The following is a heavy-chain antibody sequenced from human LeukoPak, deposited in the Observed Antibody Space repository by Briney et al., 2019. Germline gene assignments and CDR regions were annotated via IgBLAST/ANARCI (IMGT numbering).Heavy chain of an antibody. J-gene: IGHJ4*02. CDR3: ARGLRIVGASVGVLGY. D-gene: IGHD1-26*01. Sequence: GASVKVSCKASGYTFTGYYMHWVRQAPGQGLEWMGWINPNSGGTNYAQKFQGRVTMTRNTSISTAYMELSSLRSEDTAVYYCARGLRIVGASVGVLGYWGQGTLVTVSS. V-gene: IGHV1-2*02. CDR1: GYTFTGYY. CDR2: INPNSGGT.